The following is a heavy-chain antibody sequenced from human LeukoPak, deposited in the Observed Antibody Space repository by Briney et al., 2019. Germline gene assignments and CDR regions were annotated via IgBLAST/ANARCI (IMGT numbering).Heavy chain of an antibody. CDR2: IRSKANSYAT. Sequence: GGSLKLSCAASGFTFSGSAMHGVRQASGKGLEWVGRIRSKANSYATAYAASVKGRFTISRDDSKNTAYLQMNSLKTEDTAVYYCTRHLAADHYYYGMDVWGQGTTVTVSS. CDR3: TRHLAADHYYYGMDV. J-gene: IGHJ6*02. D-gene: IGHD6-13*01. CDR1: GFTFSGSA. V-gene: IGHV3-73*01.